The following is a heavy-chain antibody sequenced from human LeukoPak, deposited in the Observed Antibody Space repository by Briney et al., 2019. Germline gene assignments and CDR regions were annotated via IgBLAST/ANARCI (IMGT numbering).Heavy chain of an antibody. CDR1: GGSISSYY. CDR3: ARRSGWLLPRGPERRSWYFDL. V-gene: IGHV4-59*08. CDR2: IYYSGST. J-gene: IGHJ2*01. D-gene: IGHD3-22*01. Sequence: SETLSLTCTVSGGSISSYYWSWIRQPPGKGLEWIGYIYYSGSTNYNPSLKSRVTISVDTSKNQFSLKLSSVTAADTAVYYCARRSGWLLPRGPERRSWYFDLWGRGTLVTVSS.